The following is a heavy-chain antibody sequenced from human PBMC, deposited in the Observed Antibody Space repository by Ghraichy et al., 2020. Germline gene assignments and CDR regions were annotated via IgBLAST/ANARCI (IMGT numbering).Heavy chain of an antibody. J-gene: IGHJ2*01. CDR3: ATSSDGGNSEVNVWYFDL. CDR2: IYYSGST. D-gene: IGHD4-23*01. V-gene: IGHV4-59*01. Sequence: SETLTLTCTVSGGSISSYYWSWIRQPPGKGLEWIGYIYYSGSTNYNPSLKSRVTISVDTSKNQFSLKLSSVTAADTAVYYCATSSDGGNSEVNVWYFDLWGRGTLVTVSS. CDR1: GGSISSYY.